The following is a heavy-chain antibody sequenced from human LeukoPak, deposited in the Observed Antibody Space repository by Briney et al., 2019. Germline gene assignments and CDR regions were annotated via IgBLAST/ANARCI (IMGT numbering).Heavy chain of an antibody. J-gene: IGHJ4*02. V-gene: IGHV4-31*03. D-gene: IGHD2-21*02. CDR3: ARTYCGGDCYTLGKPFDY. CDR2: IYYSGST. CDR1: GGSISSGGYY. Sequence: PSETLSLTCTVSGGSISSGGYYWSWIRQHPGKGLEWIGYIYYSGSTYYNPSLKSRVTISVDTSKKQFSLKLSSVTAADTAVYYCARTYCGGDCYTLGKPFDYWGQGTLVAVSS.